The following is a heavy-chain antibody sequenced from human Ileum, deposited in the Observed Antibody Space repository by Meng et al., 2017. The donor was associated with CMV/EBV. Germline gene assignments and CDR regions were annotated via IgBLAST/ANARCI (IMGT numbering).Heavy chain of an antibody. CDR2: IHYSGST. Sequence: GASISSGHYFWNWVRQPPGQGLEWLGYIHYSGSTYYNPSLKSRVTISLDTSKNQFSLKLSSVTAADTAVYYCARDRRQVGTYYFDYWGQGTLVTVSS. CDR1: GASISSGHYF. J-gene: IGHJ4*02. CDR3: ARDRRQVGTYYFDY. D-gene: IGHD2-21*02. V-gene: IGHV4-30-4*01.